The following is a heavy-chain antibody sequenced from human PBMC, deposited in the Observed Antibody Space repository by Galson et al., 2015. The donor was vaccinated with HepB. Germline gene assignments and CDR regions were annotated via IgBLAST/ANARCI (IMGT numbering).Heavy chain of an antibody. CDR2: IKQDGSEK. CDR1: GFTYNNYW. Sequence: SLRLSCAVSGFTYNNYWMSWVRQAPGRGLEWVANIKQDGSEKYYVDSVEGRFNVSRDNAKKTLYLDMNALSVEDTAVYYCARGWDTDVTSNFDYWGQGALVTVSS. CDR3: ARGWDTDVTSNFDY. D-gene: IGHD5-18*01. V-gene: IGHV3-7*03. J-gene: IGHJ4*02.